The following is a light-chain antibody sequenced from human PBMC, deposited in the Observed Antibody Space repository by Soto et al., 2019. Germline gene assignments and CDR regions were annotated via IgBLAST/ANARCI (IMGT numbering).Light chain of an antibody. CDR2: EAS. V-gene: IGKV1-27*01. CDR3: QKYNDAPRT. CDR1: QDISNY. J-gene: IGKJ1*01. Sequence: QMTQSPSSLSASVGDRVTITCRASQDISNYLAWYQQKPGGAPKLLIYEASTLQSGVPSRFSGSGSGADFKLTISSMQPEDVAIYYWQKYNDAPRTFGQGTRVEMK.